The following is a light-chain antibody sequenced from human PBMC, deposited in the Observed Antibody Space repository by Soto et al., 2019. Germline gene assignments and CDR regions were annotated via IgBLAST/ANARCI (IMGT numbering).Light chain of an antibody. CDR1: QSVRSR. CDR2: TAS. CDR3: EQYHIWWT. J-gene: IGKJ1*01. Sequence: DIQMTQSPSTLSASVGDRISITCRASQSVRSRLAWFQQKPGRAPKLLMYTASTLESGVPSRFSGSGSGTRFTLAVSSLQTDEFATYDCEQYHIWWTFGQGTKVEIK. V-gene: IGKV1-5*03.